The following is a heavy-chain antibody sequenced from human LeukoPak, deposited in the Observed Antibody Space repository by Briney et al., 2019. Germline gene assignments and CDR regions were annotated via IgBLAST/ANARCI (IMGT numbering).Heavy chain of an antibody. J-gene: IGHJ4*02. Sequence: PSETLSLTCTVSGGSISSYYWSWIRQPPGKGLEWIGYIYYSGSTNYNPSLKSRGTISVDTSKNQFSLKLSSVTAADTAVYYCARGRVVAATGFDYWGQGTLVTVSS. CDR1: GGSISSYY. V-gene: IGHV4-59*01. D-gene: IGHD2-15*01. CDR3: ARGRVVAATGFDY. CDR2: IYYSGST.